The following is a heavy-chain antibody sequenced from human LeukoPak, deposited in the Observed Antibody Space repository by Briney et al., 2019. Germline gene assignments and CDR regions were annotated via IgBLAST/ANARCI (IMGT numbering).Heavy chain of an antibody. V-gene: IGHV1-3*01. CDR1: GYTFTSYA. Sequence: ASVKVSCKASGYTFTSYAMHWVRQAPGQRLEWMEWINAGNGNTKYSQKFQGRVTITRDTSASTAYMELSSLRSEDTAVYYCARASKTYYYDPWGQGTLVTVSS. D-gene: IGHD3-10*01. CDR2: INAGNGNT. J-gene: IGHJ5*02. CDR3: ARASKTYYYDP.